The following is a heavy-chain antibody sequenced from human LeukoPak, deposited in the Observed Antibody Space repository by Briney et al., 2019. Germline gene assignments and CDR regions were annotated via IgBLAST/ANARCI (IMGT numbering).Heavy chain of an antibody. CDR2: IYYSEST. J-gene: IGHJ5*02. CDR3: ARAGYRSSWYWFDP. V-gene: IGHV4-59*01. Sequence: SETLSLTCTVSGGSISSYYWTWIRQPPGKGLEWIGSIYYSESTNYNPSLKSRVTISVDTSKNQFSLKLSSVTEADTAVYYCARAGYRSSWYWFDPWGQGTLVTVSS. D-gene: IGHD6-13*01. CDR1: GGSISSYY.